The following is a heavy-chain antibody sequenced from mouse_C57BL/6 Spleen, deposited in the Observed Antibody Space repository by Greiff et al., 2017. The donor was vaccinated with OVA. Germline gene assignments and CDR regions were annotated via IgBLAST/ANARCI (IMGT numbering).Heavy chain of an antibody. V-gene: IGHV1-18*01. CDR1: GYTFTDYN. Sequence: VQLKESGPELVKPGASVKIPCKASGYTFTDYNMDWVKQSHGKSLEWIGDINPNNGGTIYNQKFKGKATLTVDKSSSTAYMELRSLTSEDTAVYYCARSGGLRTPYAMDYWGQGTSVTVSS. J-gene: IGHJ4*01. CDR3: ARSGGLRTPYAMDY. CDR2: INPNNGGT. D-gene: IGHD2-4*01.